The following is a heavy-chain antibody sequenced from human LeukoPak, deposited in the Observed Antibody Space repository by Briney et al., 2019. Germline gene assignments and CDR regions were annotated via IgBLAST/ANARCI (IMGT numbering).Heavy chain of an antibody. CDR1: GYTSTSFG. Sequence: ASVKVSCKVSGYTSTSFGISWVRQAPGQGLEWMGWISADNGNTNCAQKLQGRATMTTDTPTSTAYVELGSLRSDDTAVYYCARGIGDILTGYRHWGQGTLVTVSS. CDR3: ARGIGDILTGYRH. CDR2: ISADNGNT. V-gene: IGHV1-18*01. D-gene: IGHD3-9*01. J-gene: IGHJ4*02.